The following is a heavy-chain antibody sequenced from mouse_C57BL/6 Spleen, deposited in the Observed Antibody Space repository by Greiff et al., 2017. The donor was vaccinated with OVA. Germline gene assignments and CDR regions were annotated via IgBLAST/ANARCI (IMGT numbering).Heavy chain of an antibody. Sequence: VQLQQSGAELVKPGASVKISCKASGYAFSSYWMNWVKQRPGKGLEWIGQIYPGDGDTNYNGKFKGKATLTADKSSSTAYMQLSSLTSEDSAVYFCARREDYGSSPFAYWGQGTLVTVSA. D-gene: IGHD1-1*01. V-gene: IGHV1-80*01. CDR1: GYAFSSYW. CDR2: IYPGDGDT. J-gene: IGHJ3*01. CDR3: ARREDYGSSPFAY.